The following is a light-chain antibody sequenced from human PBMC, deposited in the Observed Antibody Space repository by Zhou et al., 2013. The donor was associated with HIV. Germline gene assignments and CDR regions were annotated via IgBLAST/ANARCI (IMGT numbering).Light chain of an antibody. V-gene: IGKV1-39*01. CDR2: AAS. J-gene: IGKJ3*01. CDR1: QNINTY. Sequence: DIQMTQSPSSLSASVGDRVTITCRASQNINTYLSWYQQKPGKAPHLLIYAASILQSGVPSRFSGSASGTDFTLTISSLQPEDFATYYCQQSYSTPFTFGPGTKV. CDR3: QQSYSTPFT.